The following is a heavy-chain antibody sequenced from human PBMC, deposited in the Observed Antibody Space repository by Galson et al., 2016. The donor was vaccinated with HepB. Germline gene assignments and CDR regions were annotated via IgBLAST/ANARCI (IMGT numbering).Heavy chain of an antibody. CDR3: ARLTDMDAY. CDR2: IFPDDSDT. Sequence: QSGAEVKKPGESLKISCKGSGYSFSTYWIAWVRRMPGKGLEWMGIIFPDDSDTRYSPSFQGQVTISADKSINTAYLQWSSLKAADTAMYYCARLTDMDAYWGQGTLVTVSS. J-gene: IGHJ4*02. D-gene: IGHD1-20*01. V-gene: IGHV5-51*01. CDR1: GYSFSTYW.